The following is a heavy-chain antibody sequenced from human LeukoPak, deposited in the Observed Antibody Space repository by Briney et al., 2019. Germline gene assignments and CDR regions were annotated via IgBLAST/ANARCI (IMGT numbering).Heavy chain of an antibody. Sequence: GGSLRLSCAASGFTFSAYSMNWVRQAPGEGLEWISYIWISSGNTKYADSVKGRFTISGDKAKNSLYLQMNSLRVEDTAVYYCAREYKYAFDNWGQGTLVTVSS. CDR1: GFTFSAYS. CDR2: IWISSGNT. CDR3: AREYKYAFDN. V-gene: IGHV3-48*01. J-gene: IGHJ4*02. D-gene: IGHD5-24*01.